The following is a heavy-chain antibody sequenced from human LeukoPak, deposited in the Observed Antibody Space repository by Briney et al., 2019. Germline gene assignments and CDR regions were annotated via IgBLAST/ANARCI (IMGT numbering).Heavy chain of an antibody. CDR2: INHSGST. V-gene: IGHV4-34*01. CDR3: ANQRRKSLVRGLTPGGRNWFDP. J-gene: IGHJ5*02. CDR1: GGSFSGYY. D-gene: IGHD3-10*01. Sequence: PSETLSLTCAVYGGSFSGYYWSWIRQPPGKGLEWIGEINHSGSTNYNPSLKSRVTISVDTSKNQFSLKLRSVTAADTAHSESANQRRKSLVRGLTPGGRNWFDPWGQGTLVTVSS.